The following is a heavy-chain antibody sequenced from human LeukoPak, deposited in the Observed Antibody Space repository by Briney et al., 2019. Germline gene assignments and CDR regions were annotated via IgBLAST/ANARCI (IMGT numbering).Heavy chain of an antibody. CDR1: GFTFSSYG. V-gene: IGHV3-33*01. D-gene: IGHD3-10*01. J-gene: IGHJ3*02. Sequence: PGRSLRLSCAASGFTFSSYGMHWVRQAPGKGLEWVAVIWYDGSNKYYADSVKGRFTISRDNSKNTLYLQVNSLRAEDTAVYYCARDPMVRGVTDAFDIWGQGTMVTVSS. CDR2: IWYDGSNK. CDR3: ARDPMVRGVTDAFDI.